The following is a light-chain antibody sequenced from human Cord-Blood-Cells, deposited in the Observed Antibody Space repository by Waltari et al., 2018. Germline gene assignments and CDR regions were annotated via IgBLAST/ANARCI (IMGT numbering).Light chain of an antibody. CDR3: QQYNNWPMYT. V-gene: IGKV3-15*01. CDR2: GAS. Sequence: EIVMTQSPATLSVSPGERATLSCRASQSVSSNLAWYQQKPGQAPRLLIYGASTRATGIPARFSGSGSGTECTLTSRSLQSEDFAVYDCQQYNNWPMYTCGQGTKLEIK. J-gene: IGKJ2*01. CDR1: QSVSSN.